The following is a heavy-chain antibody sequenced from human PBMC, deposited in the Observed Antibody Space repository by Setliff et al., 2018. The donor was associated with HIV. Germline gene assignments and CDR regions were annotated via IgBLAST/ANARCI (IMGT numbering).Heavy chain of an antibody. D-gene: IGHD3-22*01. J-gene: IGHJ4*02. V-gene: IGHV3-23*01. CDR2: ISGSGAGT. Sequence: GESLRLSCAASGFTFNNFVMSWVRQAPGKGLEWVSTISGSGAGTYYADSVKGRFAISRDNSKNTLYLQMNNLRAEDTAIYYCAKDRQVAMIGVVTTTIPLDYRGQGTLVTVSS. CDR3: AKDRQVAMIGVVTTTIPLDY. CDR1: GFTFNNFV.